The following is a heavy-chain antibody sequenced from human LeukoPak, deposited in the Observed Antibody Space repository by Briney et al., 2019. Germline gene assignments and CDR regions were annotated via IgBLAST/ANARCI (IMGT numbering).Heavy chain of an antibody. D-gene: IGHD3-9*01. CDR3: ARAPQERYFDWFEIDY. CDR2: ISAYNGNT. Sequence: ASVKVSCEASGYTFTSYGISWVRQAPGQGLEWMGWISAYNGNTNYAQKLQGRVTMTTDTSTSTAYMELRSLRSDDTAVYYCARAPQERYFDWFEIDYWGQGTLVTVSS. V-gene: IGHV1-18*01. CDR1: GYTFTSYG. J-gene: IGHJ4*02.